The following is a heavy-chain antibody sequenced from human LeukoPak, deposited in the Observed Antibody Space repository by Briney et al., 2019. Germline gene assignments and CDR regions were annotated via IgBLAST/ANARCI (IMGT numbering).Heavy chain of an antibody. D-gene: IGHD2-15*01. V-gene: IGHV1-18*01. CDR1: GYTFTSYG. J-gene: IGHJ5*02. Sequence: ASVKVSCKASGYTFTSYGISWVRQAPGQGLEWMGWISAYNGSTNYAQKLQGRVTMTTDTSTSTAYMELRSLRSDDTAVYYCARDPVYCSGGSCYGGYNWFDPWGQGTLVTVSS. CDR2: ISAYNGST. CDR3: ARDPVYCSGGSCYGGYNWFDP.